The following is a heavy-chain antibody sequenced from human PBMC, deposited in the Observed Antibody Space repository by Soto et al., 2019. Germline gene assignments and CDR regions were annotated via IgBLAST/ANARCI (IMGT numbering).Heavy chain of an antibody. V-gene: IGHV1-69*13. CDR2: IIPISATT. CDR1: GGAFSTHA. J-gene: IGHJ6*02. CDR3: ARGYCSGGKCYSRMEV. Sequence: SVKVSCKASGGAFSTHAIIWVRQAPGHGLEWMGAIIPISATTYYTQKFQGRLTITADEPTSTAFMELSSLKSEETAMFYCARGYCSGGKCYSRMEVWGQGTMVTVSS. D-gene: IGHD2-15*01.